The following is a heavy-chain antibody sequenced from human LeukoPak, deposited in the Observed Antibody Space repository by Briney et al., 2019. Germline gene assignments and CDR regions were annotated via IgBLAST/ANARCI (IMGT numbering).Heavy chain of an antibody. CDR3: ARDYHGDTAMADLFDY. D-gene: IGHD5-18*01. CDR2: IIPIFGTA. J-gene: IGHJ4*02. CDR1: GGTFSSYA. V-gene: IGHV1-69*06. Sequence: SAKVSCKASGGTFSSYAISWVRQAPGQGLEWMGGIIPIFGTANYAQKFQGRVTITADKSTSTAYMELSSLRSEDTAVYYCARDYHGDTAMADLFDYWGQGTLVTVSS.